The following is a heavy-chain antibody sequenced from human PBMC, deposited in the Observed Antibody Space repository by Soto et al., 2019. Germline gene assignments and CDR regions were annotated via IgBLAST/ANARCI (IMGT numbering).Heavy chain of an antibody. Sequence: SSETLSLTCTVSGGSISSSSYYWGWIRQPPGKGLEWIGSIYYSGSTYYNPSLRSRVTISVDTSKNQFSLKLSSVTAADTAVYYCARLERRFIVFDYWGQGTLVTVSS. CDR2: IYYSGST. V-gene: IGHV4-39*01. D-gene: IGHD1-1*01. CDR3: ARLERRFIVFDY. CDR1: GGSISSSSYY. J-gene: IGHJ4*02.